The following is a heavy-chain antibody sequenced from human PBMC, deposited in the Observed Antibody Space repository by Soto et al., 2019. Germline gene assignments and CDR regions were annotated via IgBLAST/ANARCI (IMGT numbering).Heavy chain of an antibody. CDR2: INHSGST. CDR3: ARVGYVFPYYYYYMDV. J-gene: IGHJ6*03. CDR1: GGSFSGYY. V-gene: IGHV4-34*01. D-gene: IGHD5-12*01. Sequence: TSETLSLTCAVYGGSFSGYYWSWIRQPPGKGLEWIGEINHSGSTNYNPSLKSRVTISVDTSKNQFSLKLSSVTAADTAVYYCARVGYVFPYYYYYMDVWGKGTTVTVSS.